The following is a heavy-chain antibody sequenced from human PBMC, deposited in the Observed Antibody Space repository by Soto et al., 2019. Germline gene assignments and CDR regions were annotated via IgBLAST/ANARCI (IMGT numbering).Heavy chain of an antibody. D-gene: IGHD3-3*01. Sequence: SETLSLTCTVSGCSISIYYWSWIRQPPGKGLEWIGYIYYSGSTNYNPSLKSRVTISVDTSKNQFSLKLSSVTAADTAVYYCARGQGLRFFDYWGQGTLVTVSS. V-gene: IGHV4-59*01. CDR2: IYYSGST. CDR3: ARGQGLRFFDY. J-gene: IGHJ4*02. CDR1: GCSISIYY.